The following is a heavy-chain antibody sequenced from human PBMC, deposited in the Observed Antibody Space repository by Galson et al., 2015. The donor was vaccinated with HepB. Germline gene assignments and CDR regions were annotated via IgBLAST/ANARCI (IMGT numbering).Heavy chain of an antibody. CDR1: GFTFSTYA. Sequence: SLRLSCAASGFTFSTYAMHWVRQAPGKGLEWVAVISYDENTKYYADSVKGRFTISRDNSKNTLYLQLNSLRAEDTAVYYCARLWLQGFDYWGQGTLVTVSS. CDR3: ARLWLQGFDY. J-gene: IGHJ4*02. V-gene: IGHV3-30-3*01. D-gene: IGHD5-24*01. CDR2: ISYDENTK.